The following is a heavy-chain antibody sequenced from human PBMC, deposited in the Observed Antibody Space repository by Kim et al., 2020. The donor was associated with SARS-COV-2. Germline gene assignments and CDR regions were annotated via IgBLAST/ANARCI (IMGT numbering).Heavy chain of an antibody. V-gene: IGHV7-4-1*02. J-gene: IGHJ4*02. D-gene: IGHD1-26*01. Sequence: YAQVFRGRFVCSVDTSVSTAYLQVSSLKAEDTAVYYCARTVLWELRGFDYWGQGTLVTVSS. CDR3: ARTVLWELRGFDY.